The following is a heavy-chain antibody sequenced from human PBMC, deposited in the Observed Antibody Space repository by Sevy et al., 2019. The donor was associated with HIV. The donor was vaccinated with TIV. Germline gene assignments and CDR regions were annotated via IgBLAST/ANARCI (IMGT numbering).Heavy chain of an antibody. CDR2: ISYDGSNK. V-gene: IGHV3-30-3*01. Sequence: GGSLRLSCAASGFTFSSYAMHWVRQAPGKGLEWVAVISYDGSNKYYANSVKGRFTISRDNSKNTLYLQMNSLRAEDTAVYYCARDRVYYDSSGLDYWGQGTLVTVSS. D-gene: IGHD3-22*01. CDR3: ARDRVYYDSSGLDY. CDR1: GFTFSSYA. J-gene: IGHJ4*02.